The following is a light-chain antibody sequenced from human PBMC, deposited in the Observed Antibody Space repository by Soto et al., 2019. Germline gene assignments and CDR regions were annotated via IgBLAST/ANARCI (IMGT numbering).Light chain of an antibody. CDR1: QSVSSSY. J-gene: IGKJ2*01. CDR2: GAS. CDR3: QQYGSSPRT. Sequence: EIVLTQSPGTLSLSPGERATLSCRASQSVSSSYLAWYQQKPGQAPRLLIYGASSRATGIPARFSGSGSGTDFTLTISRLAPEDFAVYYCQQYGSSPRTFGQGTNLEIK. V-gene: IGKV3-20*01.